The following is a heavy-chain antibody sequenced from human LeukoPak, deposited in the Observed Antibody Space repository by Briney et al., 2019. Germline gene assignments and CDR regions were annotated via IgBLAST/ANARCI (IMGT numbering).Heavy chain of an antibody. D-gene: IGHD3-10*01. J-gene: IGHJ4*02. CDR3: ARYYYGSGSYSFADY. CDR1: GFTFNTYW. Sequence: PGGSLRLSCAASGFTFNTYWMSWVRQAPGKGPEWVANIKQDGGEKHYVDSVKGRFTISRDNSRNTLYLQMNSLRAEDTAVYYCARYYYGSGSYSFADYWGQGTLVTVSS. CDR2: IKQDGGEK. V-gene: IGHV3-7*05.